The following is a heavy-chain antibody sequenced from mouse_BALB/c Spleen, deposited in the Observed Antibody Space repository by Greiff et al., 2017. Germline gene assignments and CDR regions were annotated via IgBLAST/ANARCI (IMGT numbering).Heavy chain of an antibody. Sequence: EVQGVESGGGLVKPGGSLKLSCAASGFAFSSYDMSWVRQTPEKRLEWVAYISSGGGSTYYPDTVKGRFTISRDNAKNTLYLQMSSLKSEDTAMYYCARHLYYYGSSYIFDYWGQGTTLTVSS. J-gene: IGHJ2*01. D-gene: IGHD1-1*01. CDR1: GFAFSSYD. CDR3: ARHLYYYGSSYIFDY. CDR2: ISSGGGST. V-gene: IGHV5-12-1*01.